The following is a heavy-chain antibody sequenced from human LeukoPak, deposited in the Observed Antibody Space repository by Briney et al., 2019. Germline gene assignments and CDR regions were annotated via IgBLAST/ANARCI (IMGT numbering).Heavy chain of an antibody. V-gene: IGHV3-48*03. CDR2: ISGSGLSI. D-gene: IGHD3-22*01. J-gene: IGHJ5*02. CDR3: ARDLSPSDYYDSSGYYP. Sequence: GGSLRLSCVASGFIFNDYEMNWVRQAPGKGLEWVAYISGSGLSIYYADSVKGRFTISRDNAKNSLYLQMNSLRAEDTALYYCARDLSPSDYYDSSGYYPWGQGTLVTVSS. CDR1: GFIFNDYE.